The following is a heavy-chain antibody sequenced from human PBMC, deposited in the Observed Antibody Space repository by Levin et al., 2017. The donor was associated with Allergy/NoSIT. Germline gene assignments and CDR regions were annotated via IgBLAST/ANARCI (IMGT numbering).Heavy chain of an antibody. J-gene: IGHJ2*01. D-gene: IGHD3-3*01. V-gene: IGHV3-15*01. CDR1: GFTSSHNW. CDR2: IQTEADGGTT. CDR3: TTGFRNYWYFDL. Sequence: SCVASGFTSSHNWMSWVRQAPGKGLEWVARIQTEADGGTTDYAAPVTGRFSISREDSERTVYLQMKSLRTEDTAVYYCTTGFRNYWYFDLWGRGTQVTVSS.